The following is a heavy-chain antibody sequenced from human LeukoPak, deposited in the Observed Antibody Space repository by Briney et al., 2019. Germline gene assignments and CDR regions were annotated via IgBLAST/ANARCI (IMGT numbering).Heavy chain of an antibody. CDR1: GFTFSSYW. CDR2: IKQDGSEK. V-gene: IGHV3-7*03. Sequence: GGSLRLSCAASGFTFSSYWMSWVRQAPGKGLEWVANIKQDGSEKYYVDSVKGRFTISRDNSRNTLYLQMNSLRAEDTAVYYCARDLLRGPNGGYWGQGTLVTVSS. J-gene: IGHJ4*02. CDR3: ARDLLRGPNGGY. D-gene: IGHD2-8*01.